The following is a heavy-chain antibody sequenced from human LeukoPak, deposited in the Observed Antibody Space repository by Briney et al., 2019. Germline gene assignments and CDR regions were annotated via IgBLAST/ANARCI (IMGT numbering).Heavy chain of an antibody. CDR2: IWYDGSNK. V-gene: IGHV3-33*06. CDR1: GFTFSSYG. J-gene: IGHJ4*02. D-gene: IGHD3-22*01. CDR3: AKDFYYDSSNYD. Sequence: GGSLRLSCAASGFTFSSYGMHWVRQAPGKGLQRVALIWYDGSNKYYADSVEGRFTISRDNSKNTLYLHMDSLRAEDTAVYYCAKDFYYDSSNYDWGQGTLVTVSS.